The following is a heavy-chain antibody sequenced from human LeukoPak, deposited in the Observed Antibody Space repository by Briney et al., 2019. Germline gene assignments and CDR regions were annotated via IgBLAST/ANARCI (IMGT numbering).Heavy chain of an antibody. Sequence: AGGSLRLSCAASGFTFSSYAMSWVRQAPGKGLEWVSGISVSGGSTEYADSVKGRFTISRDNSKNTLYLQMNSLRAEDTAVYYCVYYAYVWGSYPGDSWGQGTLVTVSS. J-gene: IGHJ4*02. D-gene: IGHD3-16*02. CDR3: VYYAYVWGSYPGDS. CDR2: ISVSGGST. CDR1: GFTFSSYA. V-gene: IGHV3-23*01.